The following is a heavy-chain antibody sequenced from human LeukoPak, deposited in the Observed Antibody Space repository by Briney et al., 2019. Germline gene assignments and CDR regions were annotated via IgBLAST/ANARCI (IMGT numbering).Heavy chain of an antibody. CDR3: ARTYEVRGVTYNWFDP. Sequence: GASVKVSCKASGYTFTSYYMHWVRQAPGQGLEWMGWINPNSGGTNYAEKFQGRVTMTRDTSITTAYMELGSLRSDDTAVYYCARTYEVRGVTYNWFDPWGQGTLVTVSS. J-gene: IGHJ5*02. CDR2: INPNSGGT. D-gene: IGHD3-10*02. CDR1: GYTFTSYY. V-gene: IGHV1-2*02.